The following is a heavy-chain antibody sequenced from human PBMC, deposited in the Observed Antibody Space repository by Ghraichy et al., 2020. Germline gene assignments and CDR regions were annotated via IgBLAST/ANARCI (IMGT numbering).Heavy chain of an antibody. Sequence: GALRLSCSASGFTFSSYAMHWVRQAPGKGLENVSAISSNGGSTYYADSVKGRFTISRDNSKNTLYLQMSSLRAEDTAVYYCVKEERARGYSYGSTSHAFDIWGQGTMVTVSS. CDR1: GFTFSSYA. J-gene: IGHJ3*02. CDR2: ISSNGGST. V-gene: IGHV3-64D*06. CDR3: VKEERARGYSYGSTSHAFDI. D-gene: IGHD5-18*01.